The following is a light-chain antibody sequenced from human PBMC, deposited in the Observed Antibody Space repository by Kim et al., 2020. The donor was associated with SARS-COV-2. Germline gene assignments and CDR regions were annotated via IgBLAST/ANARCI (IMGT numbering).Light chain of an antibody. Sequence: PPGERATHSCRASQSVSSYLAWYEQKPGQAPRLLIYDASNRATGIPARFSGSGSGTDFTLTISSLEPEDFAVYYCQQRSNWPPWTFGQGTKVDIK. V-gene: IGKV3-11*01. CDR2: DAS. J-gene: IGKJ1*01. CDR3: QQRSNWPPWT. CDR1: QSVSSY.